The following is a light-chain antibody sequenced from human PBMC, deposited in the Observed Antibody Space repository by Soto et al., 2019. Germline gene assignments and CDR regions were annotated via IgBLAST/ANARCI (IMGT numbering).Light chain of an antibody. CDR1: QGIAPY. CDR3: QKYNSAPLT. V-gene: IGKV1-27*01. CDR2: AAS. J-gene: IGKJ4*01. Sequence: DVQMTQSPSSLSASVGDRVTITCRASQGIAPYLAWFQQKPGKVPKLLIYAASTLQLGVPSRFSGSESGADFTLTISSLQPEDVGTYYCQKYNSAPLTFGGGTKVEIK.